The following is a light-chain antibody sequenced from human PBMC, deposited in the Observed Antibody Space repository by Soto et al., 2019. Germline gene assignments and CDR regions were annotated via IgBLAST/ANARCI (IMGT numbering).Light chain of an antibody. V-gene: IGLV1-51*01. J-gene: IGLJ1*01. CDR3: GSWERSLSAYV. CDR1: SSNIGGNS. CDR2: DDD. Sequence: QSVLTQPPAVSVAPGQKVTIAGSGSSSNIGGNSVSWYQQLPGTAPRLLIYDDDKRPSGIPDRFSGSKSGTSATLGITGFQTGDEADYYWGSWERSLSAYVFATGTKVTFL.